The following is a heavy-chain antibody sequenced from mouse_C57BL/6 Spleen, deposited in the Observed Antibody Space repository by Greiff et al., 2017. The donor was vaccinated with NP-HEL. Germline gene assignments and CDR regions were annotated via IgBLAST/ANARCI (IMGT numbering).Heavy chain of an antibody. CDR2: INPSTGGT. CDR3: ASDYGSSY. D-gene: IGHD1-1*01. CDR1: GYSFTGYY. V-gene: IGHV1-42*01. Sequence: EVKLMESGPELVKPGASVKISCKASGYSFTGYYMNWVKQSPEKSLEWIGEINPSTGGTTYNQKFKAKATLTVDKSSSTAYMQLKSLTSEDSAVYYCASDYGSSYWGQGTTLTVSS. J-gene: IGHJ2*01.